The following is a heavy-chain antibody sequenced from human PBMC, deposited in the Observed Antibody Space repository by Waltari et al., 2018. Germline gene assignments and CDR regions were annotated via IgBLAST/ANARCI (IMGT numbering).Heavy chain of an antibody. V-gene: IGHV1-69*14. J-gene: IGHJ3*02. D-gene: IGHD5-12*01. Sequence: QVQLVQSGAEVKKPGSSVKVSCKASGGTFSSYAISWVRKAPGQGLEWMGGIIPIFGTANYAQKFQGRVTITADKSTSTAYMELSSLRSEDTAVYYCARDPGLRLMGAFDIWGQGTMVTVSS. CDR2: IIPIFGTA. CDR1: GGTFSSYA. CDR3: ARDPGLRLMGAFDI.